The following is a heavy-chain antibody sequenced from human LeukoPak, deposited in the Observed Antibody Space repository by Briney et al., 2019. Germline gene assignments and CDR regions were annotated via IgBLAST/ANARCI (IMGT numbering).Heavy chain of an antibody. Sequence: GGSLRLSCAASGFTFDDYAMHWVRQAPGKGPEWVSGISWNSGSIGYADSVKGRFTISRDNAKNSLYLQMNSLRAEDMALYYCAKSARFYYYYMDVWGKGTTVTVSS. CDR1: GFTFDDYA. V-gene: IGHV3-9*03. J-gene: IGHJ6*03. CDR3: AKSARFYYYYMDV. CDR2: ISWNSGSI. D-gene: IGHD4-17*01.